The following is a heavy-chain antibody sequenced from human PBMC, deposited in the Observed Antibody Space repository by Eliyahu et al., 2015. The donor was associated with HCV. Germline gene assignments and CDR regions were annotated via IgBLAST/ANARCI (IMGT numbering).Heavy chain of an antibody. V-gene: IGHV2-5*02. CDR3: AHTDYGDAFDI. CDR1: GVSLTTSGVG. CDR2: LLGCYG. D-gene: IGHD4-17*01. Sequence: QITLKESGPTLVEPTQTLTLACTLSGVSLTTSGVGVGWIRQAPGKALEWLCPLLLGCYGRYSPSLKTRLTITKDTSQNHVVLTMTDMDPDDTATYYCAHTDYGDAFDIWGQGTVVTVSS. J-gene: IGHJ3*02.